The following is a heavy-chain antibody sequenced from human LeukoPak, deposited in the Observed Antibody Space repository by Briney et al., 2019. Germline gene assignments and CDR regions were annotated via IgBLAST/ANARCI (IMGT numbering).Heavy chain of an antibody. CDR1: EFTFVRYA. V-gene: IGHV3-48*04. Sequence: GGSLRLSCAASEFTFVRYAMNWVRQAPGKGLEWVSYISSSSFKIGYADSVKGRFTISRDNSKNSLYLQMDSLRVEDTAVYYCVRDPSYGSSWYYYMDVWGKGTTVTVSS. J-gene: IGHJ6*03. D-gene: IGHD6-13*01. CDR3: VRDPSYGSSWYYYMDV. CDR2: ISSSSFKI.